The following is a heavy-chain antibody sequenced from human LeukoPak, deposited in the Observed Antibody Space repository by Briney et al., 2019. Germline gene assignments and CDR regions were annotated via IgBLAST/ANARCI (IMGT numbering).Heavy chain of an antibody. V-gene: IGHV4-39*01. D-gene: IGHD2-2*01. CDR3: ARHPALYRYQRLVYFDY. CDR1: GGSISSSSYY. Sequence: SSETLSLTCTVSGGSISSSSYYWGWIRQPPGKGLEWIGSIYYSGSTYYNPSLKSRVTISVDTSKNQFSLKLSSVTAADTAVYYCARHPALYRYQRLVYFDYWGQGTLVTVSS. J-gene: IGHJ4*02. CDR2: IYYSGST.